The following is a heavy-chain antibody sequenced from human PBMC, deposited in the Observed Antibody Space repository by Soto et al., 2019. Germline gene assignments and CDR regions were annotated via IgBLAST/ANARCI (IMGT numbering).Heavy chain of an antibody. D-gene: IGHD3-3*01. CDR2: ISSSSSYI. CDR3: ARDINPYQDFCSGYYSHWFDP. Sequence: GGSLGLSCAASVFTFSSYSMNWVRQAPGKGLEWVSSISSSSSYIYYADSVKGRFTISRDNAKNSLYLQMNSLRAEDTAVYYCARDINPYQDFCSGYYSHWFDPWGQGQRGTVS. V-gene: IGHV3-21*01. J-gene: IGHJ5*02. CDR1: VFTFSSYS.